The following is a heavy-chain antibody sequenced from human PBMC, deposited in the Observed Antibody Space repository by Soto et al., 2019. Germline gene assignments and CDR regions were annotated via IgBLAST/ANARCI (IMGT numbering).Heavy chain of an antibody. D-gene: IGHD3-10*01. Sequence: QVQLVESGGGVVQPGRSLRLSCAASGFTFSNYGMHWVRQAPGKGLEWVTTISSDGNDKYYAGSVKGRFTISRDNSENTLDMQMNGLRAEDTAVYYCAKGSFSAHQLLDHWGKGTLVTVSS. CDR1: GFTFSNYG. CDR2: ISSDGNDK. CDR3: AKGSFSAHQLLDH. J-gene: IGHJ4*02. V-gene: IGHV3-30*18.